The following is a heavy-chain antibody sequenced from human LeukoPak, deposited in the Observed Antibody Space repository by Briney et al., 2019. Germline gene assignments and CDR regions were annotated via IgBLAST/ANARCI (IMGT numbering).Heavy chain of an antibody. Sequence: GGSLRLSCTASGFTFSDYYMSWTRQAPGKGLEWVSYISGRGTTIYQADSVRGRFTVSRDNAKNSLYLQMNSLRAEDTAVYYCARDPLRMAAGTDYWGQGALVTVSS. CDR1: GFTFSDYY. CDR3: ARDPLRMAAGTDY. CDR2: ISGRGTTI. J-gene: IGHJ4*02. V-gene: IGHV3-11*01. D-gene: IGHD5-24*01.